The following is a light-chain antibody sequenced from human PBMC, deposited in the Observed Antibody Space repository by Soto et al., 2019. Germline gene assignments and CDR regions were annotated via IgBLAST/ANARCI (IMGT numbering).Light chain of an antibody. Sequence: EIVMTQSPATLSVSPGERATLSCRASQSVSSNLAWYQQKPGQAHRLLIYGASTRATGIPARFSGSGSGTEFTLTISSRQSEDFAVYYCQQYNNWPRTFGQGTKVEIK. CDR1: QSVSSN. V-gene: IGKV3-15*01. J-gene: IGKJ1*01. CDR3: QQYNNWPRT. CDR2: GAS.